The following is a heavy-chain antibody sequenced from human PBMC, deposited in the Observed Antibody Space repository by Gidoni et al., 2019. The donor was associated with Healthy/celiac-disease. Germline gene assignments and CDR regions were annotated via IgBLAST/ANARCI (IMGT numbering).Heavy chain of an antibody. J-gene: IGHJ6*02. CDR1: GFTFSSYG. Sequence: QVQLVESGGGVVQPGRSLRLSCAASGFTFSSYGRHGGRQAPGKGLEWVAVIWYDGSNKYYADAGKGRFTISRDNAKNTLYLQMNSLRAEDTAVYYCARALIRGVLRKYYYGMDVWGQGTTVTVSS. V-gene: IGHV3-33*01. D-gene: IGHD3-10*01. CDR2: IWYDGSNK. CDR3: ARALIRGVLRKYYYGMDV.